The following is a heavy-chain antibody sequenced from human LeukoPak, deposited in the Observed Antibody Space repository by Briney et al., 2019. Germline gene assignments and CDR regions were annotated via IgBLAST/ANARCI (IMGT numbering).Heavy chain of an antibody. CDR3: AKDLLGYDSSGEDWFDP. D-gene: IGHD3-22*01. CDR2: ISYDGSNK. Sequence: PGRSLRLSCAASGFTFSSYGMHWVRQAPGKGLEWVAVISYDGSNKYYADSVKGRFTISRDNSKNTLYLQMNSLRAEDTAVYYCAKDLLGYDSSGEDWFDPWGQGTLVTVSS. V-gene: IGHV3-30*18. CDR1: GFTFSSYG. J-gene: IGHJ5*02.